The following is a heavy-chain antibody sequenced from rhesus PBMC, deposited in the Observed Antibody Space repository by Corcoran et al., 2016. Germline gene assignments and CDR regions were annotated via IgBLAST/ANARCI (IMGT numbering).Heavy chain of an antibody. CDR2: INGSSTST. CDR1: GGSISDSYR. D-gene: IGHD3-34*01. CDR3: ARWGVIINNGLDS. V-gene: IGHV4S10*01. J-gene: IGHJ6*01. Sequence: QVQLQESGPGVVKPSETLSLTCAVSGGSISDSYRWSWICQPPGKGREWIGYINGSSTSTHSNPSRKSRFTVARDTSKTQFSLKLSSVTAAGTAVYYCARWGVIINNGLDSWGQVVVVTVSS.